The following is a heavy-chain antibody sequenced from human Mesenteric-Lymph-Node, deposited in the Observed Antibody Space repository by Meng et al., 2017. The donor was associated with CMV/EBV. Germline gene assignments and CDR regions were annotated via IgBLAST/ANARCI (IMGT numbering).Heavy chain of an antibody. Sequence: SGYTINSDYLHWVRQAPGQGLEWMGIINPSGGSTSYAQKFQGRVTMTRDTSTSTVYMELSSLRSEDTAVYYCAREPVPAAVQGWFDPWGQGTLVTVSS. CDR3: AREPVPAAVQGWFDP. CDR2: INPSGGST. J-gene: IGHJ5*02. CDR1: GYTINSDY. D-gene: IGHD2-2*01. V-gene: IGHV1-46*02.